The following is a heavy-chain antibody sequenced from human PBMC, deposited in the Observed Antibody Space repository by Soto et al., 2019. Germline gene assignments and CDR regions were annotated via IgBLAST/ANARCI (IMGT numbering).Heavy chain of an antibody. CDR3: ARGYDSSGYSDAFDI. V-gene: IGHV4-31*03. CDR2: IYYSGST. CDR1: GGSISSGGYY. Sequence: QGQLQESGPGLVKPSQTLSLTCTVSGGSISSGGYYWSWIRQHPGKGLEWIGYIYYSGSTYYNPSLKSRVTLSVDTSKNQFSLKLSSVPAADTDVYYCARGYDSSGYSDAFDIWGQGTMGTVSS. D-gene: IGHD3-22*01. J-gene: IGHJ3*02.